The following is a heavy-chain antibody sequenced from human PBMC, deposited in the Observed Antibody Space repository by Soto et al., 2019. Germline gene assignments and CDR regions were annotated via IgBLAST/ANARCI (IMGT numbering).Heavy chain of an antibody. CDR3: ARDGIMITLGGVIDWYFDL. D-gene: IGHD3-16*02. Sequence: QVQLVQSGAEEKKPGASVKVSCKASGYTFTSYAMHWVRQAPGQRLEWMGWINAGNGNTKYSQKFQGRVTITRDTTASTAYMELSSLRSEDTAVYYCARDGIMITLGGVIDWYFDLWGRGTLVTVSS. J-gene: IGHJ2*01. CDR1: GYTFTSYA. V-gene: IGHV1-3*05. CDR2: INAGNGNT.